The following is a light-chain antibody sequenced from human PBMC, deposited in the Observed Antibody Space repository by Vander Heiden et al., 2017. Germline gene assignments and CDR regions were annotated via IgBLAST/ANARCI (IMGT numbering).Light chain of an antibody. V-gene: IGLV1-40*01. CDR1: SSNIGAGYD. CDR2: GNN. J-gene: IGLJ2*01. CDR3: QSYDSSLSGSV. Sequence: QSVLTQPPSASGAPGQRVTISCTGSSSNIGAGYDVHWYQRLPGTAPKLLMYGNNNRPSGVPDRFSGSKSGTSASLAITGLQAEDEADYYCQSYDSSLSGSVFGGGTKLTVL.